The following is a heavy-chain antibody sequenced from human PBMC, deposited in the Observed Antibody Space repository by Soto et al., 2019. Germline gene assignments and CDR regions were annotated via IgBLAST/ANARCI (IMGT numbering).Heavy chain of an antibody. D-gene: IGHD6-13*01. CDR1: GYTFTSYD. Sequence: ASVKVSCKASGYTFTSYDINWVRQATGQGLEWMGWMNPNSGNTGYAQKFQGRVTMTRNTSISTAYMELSSLRSEDTAVYYCARGDRVGSSWNGGPYGMDVWGQGTRVTVS. CDR2: MNPNSGNT. J-gene: IGHJ6*02. V-gene: IGHV1-8*01. CDR3: ARGDRVGSSWNGGPYGMDV.